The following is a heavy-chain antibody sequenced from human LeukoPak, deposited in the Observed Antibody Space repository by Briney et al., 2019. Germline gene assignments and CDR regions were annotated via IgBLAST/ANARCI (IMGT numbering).Heavy chain of an antibody. CDR2: IIPILGIA. Sequence: SVKVSCKASGYTFTSYGISWVRQAPGQGLEWMGRIIPILGIANYAQKFQGRVTITADKSTSTAYMELSSLRSEDTAVYYCARAVCSSTSCYSAFDIWGQGTMVTVSS. CDR1: GYTFTSYG. J-gene: IGHJ3*02. D-gene: IGHD2-2*01. V-gene: IGHV1-69*04. CDR3: ARAVCSSTSCYSAFDI.